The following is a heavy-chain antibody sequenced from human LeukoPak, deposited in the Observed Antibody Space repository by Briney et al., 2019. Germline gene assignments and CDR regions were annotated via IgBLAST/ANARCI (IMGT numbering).Heavy chain of an antibody. CDR2: IIPMVNTP. CDR1: GGTFRSYA. CDR3: ASVLSGIAVAGSFDP. V-gene: IGHV1-69*06. J-gene: IGHJ5*02. Sequence: GASVKVSCKASGGTFRSYAINWVRLAPGKGLEWMGGIIPMVNTPKYAQKFQGRVTITADKSTSTAYMELSSLRSEDTAVYYCASVLSGIAVAGSFDPWGQGTLVTVSS. D-gene: IGHD6-19*01.